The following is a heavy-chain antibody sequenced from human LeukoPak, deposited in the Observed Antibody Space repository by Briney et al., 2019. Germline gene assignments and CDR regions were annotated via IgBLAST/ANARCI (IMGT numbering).Heavy chain of an antibody. D-gene: IGHD5-12*01. CDR3: VRDGGVSGYDLLDY. CDR1: GFTFSNYW. CDR2: INQDGSEE. V-gene: IGHV3-7*01. Sequence: PGGSLRLSCAASGFTFSNYWMTWVRQAPGKGLEWEAHINQDGSEEHYMDSVKARFTISRDNAKNSLSLQMNSLRAEDTAVYYCVRDGGVSGYDLLDYWGQGTLVTVSS. J-gene: IGHJ4*02.